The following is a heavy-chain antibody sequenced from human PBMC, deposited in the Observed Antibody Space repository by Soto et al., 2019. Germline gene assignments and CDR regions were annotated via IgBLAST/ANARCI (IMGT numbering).Heavy chain of an antibody. J-gene: IGHJ4*02. CDR3: ASSPGVSAPRPVGLDY. CDR2: ISAYNGNT. CDR1: GYTFTSYG. Sequence: ASVKVSCKASGYTFTSYGISWVRQAPGQGLEWMGWISAYNGNTNYAKKLQGRVTMTTDTSTSTAYMELRSLRSDDTAVYYCASSPGVSAPRPVGLDYWGQGTLVTVCS. D-gene: IGHD3-10*01. V-gene: IGHV1-18*04.